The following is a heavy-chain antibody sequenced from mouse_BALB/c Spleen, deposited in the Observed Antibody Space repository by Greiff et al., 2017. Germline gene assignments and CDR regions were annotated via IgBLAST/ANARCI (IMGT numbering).Heavy chain of an antibody. J-gene: IGHJ4*01. CDR3: ARYGNYLGDY. V-gene: IGHV1-54*01. CDR2: INPGSGGT. Sequence: QVQLQQSGAELVRPGTSVKVSCKASGYAFTNYLIEWVKQRPGQGLEWIGVINPGSGGTNYNEKFKGKATLTADKSSSTAYMQLSSLTSDDSAVYFCARYGNYLGDYWGQGTSVTVSS. D-gene: IGHD2-1*01. CDR1: GYAFTNYL.